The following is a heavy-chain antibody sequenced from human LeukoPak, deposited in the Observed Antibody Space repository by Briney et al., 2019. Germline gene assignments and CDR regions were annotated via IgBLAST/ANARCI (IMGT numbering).Heavy chain of an antibody. CDR1: GFTFSTYA. CDR3: AKDPHELLWFGELPLYFDY. CDR2: ISGSGGST. J-gene: IGHJ4*02. D-gene: IGHD3-10*01. Sequence: GGSLRLSCAASGFTFSTYAMSWVRQAPGKGLEWVSAISGSGGSTYYADSVKGRFTISRDNSKNTLYLQMNSLRAEDTAVYYCAKDPHELLWFGELPLYFDYWGQGTLVTVSS. V-gene: IGHV3-23*01.